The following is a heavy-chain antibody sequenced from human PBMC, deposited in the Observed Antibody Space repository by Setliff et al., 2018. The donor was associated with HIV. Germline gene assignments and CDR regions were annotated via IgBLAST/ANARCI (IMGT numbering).Heavy chain of an antibody. J-gene: IGHJ6*02. D-gene: IGHD3-22*01. CDR2: IYYSGST. V-gene: IGHV4-59*01. CDR1: GGSISSYY. Sequence: SETLSLTCTVSGGSISSYYWSWIRQPPGKGLEWSGYIYYSGSTNYNPSLKSRVSISVDTSKNQFSLKLSSVTAADTAVYYCARGGGFWYYDSSGYGGRLYYYYGMDVWGQGTTVTVSS. CDR3: ARGGGFWYYDSSGYGGRLYYYYGMDV.